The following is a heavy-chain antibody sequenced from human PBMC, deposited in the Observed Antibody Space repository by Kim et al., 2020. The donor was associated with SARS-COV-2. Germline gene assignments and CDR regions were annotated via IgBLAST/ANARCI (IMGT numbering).Heavy chain of an antibody. CDR3: AKDRSKHKGEHSH. V-gene: IGHV3-23*01. J-gene: IGHJ4*02. Sequence: YADSVKGRFTISRDNSKNTLYLQMNSLRAEDTAVYYCAKDRSKHKGEHSHWGQGTLVTVSS. D-gene: IGHD2-15*01.